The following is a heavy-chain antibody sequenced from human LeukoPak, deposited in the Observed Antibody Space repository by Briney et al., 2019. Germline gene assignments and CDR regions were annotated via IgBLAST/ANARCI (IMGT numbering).Heavy chain of an antibody. CDR1: GFTFSSSA. Sequence: GGSLRLSCAASGFTFSSSAMSWVRQAPGEGLEWVSAISNNGGHTYYADSVQGRFTISRDNSKSTLCLQMNSLRAEDTAVYYCAKQLGYCSDGSCYFPYWGQGTLVTVSS. J-gene: IGHJ4*02. CDR3: AKQLGYCSDGSCYFPY. V-gene: IGHV3-23*01. CDR2: ISNNGGHT. D-gene: IGHD2-15*01.